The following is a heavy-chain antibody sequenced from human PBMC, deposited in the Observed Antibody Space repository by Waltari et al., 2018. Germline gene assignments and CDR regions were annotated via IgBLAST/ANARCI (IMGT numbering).Heavy chain of an antibody. J-gene: IGHJ4*02. CDR2: IIPIFGTA. V-gene: IGHV1-69*01. CDR3: ARGGRAGITIFGVVTNFDY. CDR1: GGTFSSYA. Sequence: QVQLVQSGAEVKKPGSSVKVSCKASGGTFSSYAISWVRQAPGHGLEWMGGIIPIFGTANYAQKFQGRVTITADESTSTAYMELSSLRSEDTAVYYCARGGRAGITIFGVVTNFDYWGQGTLVTVSS. D-gene: IGHD3-3*01.